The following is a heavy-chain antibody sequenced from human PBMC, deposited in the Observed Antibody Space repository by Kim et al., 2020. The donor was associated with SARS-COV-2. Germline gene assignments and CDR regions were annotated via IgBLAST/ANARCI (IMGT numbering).Heavy chain of an antibody. Sequence: SETLSLTCTVSGGSVSSGSYYWSWIRQPPGKGLEWIGYIYYSGSTNYNPSLKSRVTISVDTSKNQFSLKLSSVTAADTAVYYCARFGIGGYSYGLGFDFDYWGQGTLVTVSS. CDR1: GGSVSSGSYY. D-gene: IGHD5-18*01. CDR2: IYYSGST. V-gene: IGHV4-61*01. CDR3: ARFGIGGYSYGLGFDFDY. J-gene: IGHJ4*02.